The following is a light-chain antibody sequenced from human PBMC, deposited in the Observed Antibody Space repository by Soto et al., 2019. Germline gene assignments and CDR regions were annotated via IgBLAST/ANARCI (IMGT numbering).Light chain of an antibody. CDR2: RAS. Sequence: EIVMTQSPATLSVSPGERATLSCRASQSVSSNFAWYRQKPGQAPTLVMYRASTRATGIPARFSGSGSGTDFTLTISSLQSEDYAVYYWQQYTTGPYTFGQGTKLEIK. CDR1: QSVSSN. J-gene: IGKJ2*01. V-gene: IGKV3-15*01. CDR3: QQYTTGPYT.